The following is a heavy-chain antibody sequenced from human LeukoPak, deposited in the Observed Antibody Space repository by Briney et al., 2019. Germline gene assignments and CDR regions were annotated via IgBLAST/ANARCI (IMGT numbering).Heavy chain of an antibody. J-gene: IGHJ3*02. CDR2: TNHSGST. CDR1: GGSFSGYY. Sequence: PSETLSLTCAVYGGSFSGYYWSWIRQPPGKGLEWIGETNHSGSTNCNPSLKSRVTISVDTSKNQFSLKLSSVTAADTAVYYCARMRGCGYSYGYYAFDIWGQGTMVTVSS. V-gene: IGHV4-34*01. D-gene: IGHD5-18*01. CDR3: ARMRGCGYSYGYYAFDI.